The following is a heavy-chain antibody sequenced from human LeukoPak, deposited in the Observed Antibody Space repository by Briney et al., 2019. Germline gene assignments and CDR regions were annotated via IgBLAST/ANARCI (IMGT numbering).Heavy chain of an antibody. V-gene: IGHV3-23*01. Sequence: GGSLRLSCAASGFTFSSYAMSWVRQAPGKGLEWVSAISGSGGSTYYADSVKGRFTISRDNSKNTLYPQMNSLRAEDTAVYYCAKSLPDYDSSGYYPLEDYWGQGTLVTVSS. D-gene: IGHD3-22*01. J-gene: IGHJ4*02. CDR1: GFTFSSYA. CDR2: ISGSGGST. CDR3: AKSLPDYDSSGYYPLEDY.